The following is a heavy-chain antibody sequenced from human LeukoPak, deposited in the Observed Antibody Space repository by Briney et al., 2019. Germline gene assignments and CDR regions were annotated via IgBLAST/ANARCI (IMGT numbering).Heavy chain of an antibody. J-gene: IGHJ4*02. Sequence: GGSLRLSCEASGFTFSNYAMSWVRQVPGKGLEWVSTFSNSGGSTFYADSVKGRFTISRDNSKNTLYLRMNSLRAEDTAIYYCAKCDILTDYHCPHLDCWGRGSLVTVSS. CDR2: FSNSGGST. D-gene: IGHD3-9*01. CDR1: GFTFSNYA. CDR3: AKCDILTDYHCPHLDC. V-gene: IGHV3-23*01.